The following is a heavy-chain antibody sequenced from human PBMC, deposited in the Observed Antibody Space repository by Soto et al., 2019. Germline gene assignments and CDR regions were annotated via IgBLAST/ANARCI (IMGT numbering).Heavy chain of an antibody. CDR3: ARASHYYGSGSYSPWFDP. J-gene: IGHJ5*02. V-gene: IGHV1-2*04. CDR2: INPNSGGT. Sequence: QVQLVQSGAEVKKPGASVKVSCKASGYTFTGYYMHWVRQAPGQGLEWMGWINPNSGGTNYAQKFQGWVTMTRDTSISTAYMELSRLRSDDTAVYYCARASHYYGSGSYSPWFDPWGQGTLVTVSS. CDR1: GYTFTGYY. D-gene: IGHD3-10*01.